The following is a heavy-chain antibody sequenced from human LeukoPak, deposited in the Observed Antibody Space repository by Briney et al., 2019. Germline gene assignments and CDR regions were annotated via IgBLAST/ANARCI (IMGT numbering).Heavy chain of an antibody. CDR3: VTHYVNSGYYYFAY. CDR1: GYIFTTYW. Sequence: PGESLKISCEGSGYIFTTYWVGWVRQMPGKGLEWMGIIYPRDSDTKYSPSLQGQVTISADKSISTAYLQWSSLEASDTAIYYCVTHYVNSGYYYFAYWGQGTLVTVSS. CDR2: IYPRDSDT. J-gene: IGHJ4*02. D-gene: IGHD3-22*01. V-gene: IGHV5-51*01.